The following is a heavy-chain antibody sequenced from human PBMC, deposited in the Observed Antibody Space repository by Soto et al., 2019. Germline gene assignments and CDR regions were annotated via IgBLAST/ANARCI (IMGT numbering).Heavy chain of an antibody. J-gene: IGHJ6*03. CDR3: AKFRGPSYSYYSMDV. CDR2: ISGSGRTT. Sequence: EVQLLESGGGLVQPGWSLRLSCEASGFTFGSYAMNWLRQAPGRGLECVSFISGSGRTTYYADSVKGRFTVSRDNSKNTLYLQMNSLRAEDTALYYCAKFRGPSYSYYSMDVWGKGTTVTVSS. V-gene: IGHV3-23*01. CDR1: GFTFGSYA. D-gene: IGHD3-16*01.